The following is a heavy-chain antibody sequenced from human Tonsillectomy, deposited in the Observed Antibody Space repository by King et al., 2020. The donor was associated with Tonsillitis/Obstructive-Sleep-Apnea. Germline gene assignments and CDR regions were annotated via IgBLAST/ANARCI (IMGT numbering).Heavy chain of an antibody. CDR3: ARDQGRWYFDY. D-gene: IGHD4-23*01. J-gene: IGHJ4*02. Sequence: VQLVESGGGVVQPGRSLRLSCAASGFTFSSHPMHWVRQGPGKGLEWGAVIAYGVSDKFYADSVKGRFTISRDNSKNTLYLQMNSLRAEDTAVYYCARDQGRWYFDYWGQGTLVTVSS. V-gene: IGHV3-30*04. CDR1: GFTFSSHP. CDR2: IAYGVSDK.